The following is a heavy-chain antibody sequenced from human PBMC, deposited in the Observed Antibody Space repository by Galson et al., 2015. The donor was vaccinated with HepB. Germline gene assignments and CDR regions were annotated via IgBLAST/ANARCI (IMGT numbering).Heavy chain of an antibody. CDR1: GYTFTGYY. CDR2: INPHRGDT. J-gene: IGHJ4*02. Sequence: SVKVSCKASGYTFTGYYIQWLRQAPGQGLEWIGWINPHRGDTNFAQKFQGSVTMTRDTSISTGYMELSSLRSDDTAVYYCARDWDYEGYWYGSGSLDSWGQGTPVTVSS. V-gene: IGHV1-2*04. CDR3: ARDWDYEGYWYGSGSLDS. D-gene: IGHD3-10*01.